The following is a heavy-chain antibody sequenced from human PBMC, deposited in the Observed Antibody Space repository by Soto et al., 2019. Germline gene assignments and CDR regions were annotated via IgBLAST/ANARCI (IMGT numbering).Heavy chain of an antibody. V-gene: IGHV3-9*01. CDR3: AKEGSGRYYGYYYDIDV. Sequence: EVQLVESGGGLVQPGRSLRLSCAASGFTFGDYAMHWVRQAPGKGLEWVSGISWNSGSVGYADSVMGRFTISRDNAKNSMYLQMNGLRAEDTDLYYCAKEGSGRYYGYYYDIDVWGKGTPVTVSS. D-gene: IGHD3-10*01. CDR1: GFTFGDYA. J-gene: IGHJ6*03. CDR2: ISWNSGSV.